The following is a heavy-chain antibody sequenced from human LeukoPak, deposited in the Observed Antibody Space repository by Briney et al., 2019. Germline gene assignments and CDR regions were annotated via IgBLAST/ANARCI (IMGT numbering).Heavy chain of an antibody. CDR2: IYSGGST. CDR1: GFTVSNNY. D-gene: IGHD6-13*01. CDR3: ARIGYRSSSLDY. Sequence: GGSVRLSCAASGFTVSNNYMSWVRQAPGKGLEWVSIIYSGGSTYYADSVKGRFTISRDNARNSVYLQMNSLRAEDTAVYYCARIGYRSSSLDYWGQGNLVTVSS. J-gene: IGHJ4*02. V-gene: IGHV3-66*01.